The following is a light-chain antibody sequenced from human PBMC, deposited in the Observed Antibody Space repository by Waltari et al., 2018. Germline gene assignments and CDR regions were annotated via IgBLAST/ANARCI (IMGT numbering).Light chain of an antibody. CDR3: QQSYSRPLFT. J-gene: IGKJ3*01. V-gene: IGKV1-39*01. CDR1: HTIDTY. CDR2: TAS. Sequence: DIHMTQSPSSLSASVGDRVTITCRASHTIDTYLNWYQQKPGKAPNLLISTASTLQSGVPSSFSGSGSGTDFTLTIDSMQPEDFATYYCQQSYSRPLFTFGPGTKVDL.